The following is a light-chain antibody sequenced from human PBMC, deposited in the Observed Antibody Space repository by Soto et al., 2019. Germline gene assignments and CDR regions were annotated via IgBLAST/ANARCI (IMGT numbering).Light chain of an antibody. CDR1: QSVSSN. J-gene: IGKJ5*01. Sequence: DIVMTQSPATLSGSPGDSATLSWRASQSVSSNLAWYQQKPGQAPRLLIYGESTRATGIPARFSGSGSGTDLSLTISRLEPEDFAVYYCQQYGSSQITCGQGTRLEIK. CDR2: GES. V-gene: IGKV3-15*01. CDR3: QQYGSSQIT.